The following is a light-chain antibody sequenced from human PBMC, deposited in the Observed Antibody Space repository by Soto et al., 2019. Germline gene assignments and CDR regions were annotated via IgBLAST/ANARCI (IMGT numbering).Light chain of an antibody. Sequence: EIVMTQSPATLSVSPGESATLSCRASQSVRSNVAWYQQKPGQAPRLLIYGASTRATGIPARFSGSGSGTDFTLTIGSLEPEDFAVYYCQQRANWPLTFGGGTKVDIK. CDR2: GAS. V-gene: IGKV3-11*01. J-gene: IGKJ4*01. CDR1: QSVRSN. CDR3: QQRANWPLT.